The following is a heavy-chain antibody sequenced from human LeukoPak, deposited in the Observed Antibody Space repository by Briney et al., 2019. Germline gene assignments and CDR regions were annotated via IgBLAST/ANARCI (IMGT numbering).Heavy chain of an antibody. J-gene: IGHJ4*02. Sequence: GRSLRLSCAASGFTFSSYGMHWVRQAPGKGLEWVSYISGSGTQTDYADFVRGRFTISRDNAKDSLSLQMNSLRVEDTAVYYCGGVRWGQIDYWGQGTLVTVSS. V-gene: IGHV3-21*05. CDR1: GFTFSSYG. CDR2: ISGSGTQT. CDR3: GGVRWGQIDY. D-gene: IGHD1-26*01.